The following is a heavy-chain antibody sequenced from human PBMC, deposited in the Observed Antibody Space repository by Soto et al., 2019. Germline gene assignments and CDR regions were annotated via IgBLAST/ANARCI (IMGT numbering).Heavy chain of an antibody. D-gene: IGHD3-3*01. Sequence: QVQLVESGGDVVQPGRSLRLSCAASGFTFSSYGMHWVRQAPGKGLEWVAVIWYDGSNKYYADSVKGRFTISRDNSKYTLYLLMNSLRAEDTAVYYCARDRITICGVVTEQEFDYWGQGTLVTVSS. CDR1: GFTFSSYG. CDR3: ARDRITICGVVTEQEFDY. J-gene: IGHJ4*02. V-gene: IGHV3-33*01. CDR2: IWYDGSNK.